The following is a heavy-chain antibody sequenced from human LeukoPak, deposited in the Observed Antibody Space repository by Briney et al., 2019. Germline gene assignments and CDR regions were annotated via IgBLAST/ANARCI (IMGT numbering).Heavy chain of an antibody. CDR3: VRDRQQSYASGLLDA. D-gene: IGHD3-10*01. V-gene: IGHV3-30*03. Sequence: GGSLRLSCAASGFTFSSYGMHWVRQAPGKGLEWVAVTSHDGNNKYSADSVKGRFTISRDNSKNTVYLQMNRLRFEDTAVYFCVRDRQQSYASGLLDAWGQGTLVSVSS. CDR1: GFTFSSYG. CDR2: TSHDGNNK. J-gene: IGHJ5*02.